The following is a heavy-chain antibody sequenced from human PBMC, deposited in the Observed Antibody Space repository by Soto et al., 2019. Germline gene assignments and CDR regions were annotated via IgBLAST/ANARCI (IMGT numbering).Heavy chain of an antibody. D-gene: IGHD5-12*01. J-gene: IGHJ4*02. CDR2: IIPIFGTA. V-gene: IGHV1-69*13. CDR3: ARATPIVATITSLDY. Sequence: PSVKVSCKASGGTFSSYAISWVRQAPGQGLEWMGGIIPIFGTANYARKFQGRVTITADESTSTAYMELSSLRSEDTAVYYCARATPIVATITSLDYWGQGTLVTVSS. CDR1: GGTFSSYA.